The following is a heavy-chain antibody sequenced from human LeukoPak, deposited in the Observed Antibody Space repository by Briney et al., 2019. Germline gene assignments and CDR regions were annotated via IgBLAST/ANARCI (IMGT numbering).Heavy chain of an antibody. Sequence: GASVKVSCKASGYTFTSYDINWVRQATGQGLEWMGWMNPNSGNTGYAQKFQGRVTMTRNTSISTAYMELSSLRSEDTAVYHCARGSSGSYYNYFDYWGQGTLVTVSS. CDR1: GYTFTSYD. J-gene: IGHJ4*02. CDR3: ARGSSGSYYNYFDY. D-gene: IGHD1-26*01. V-gene: IGHV1-8*01. CDR2: MNPNSGNT.